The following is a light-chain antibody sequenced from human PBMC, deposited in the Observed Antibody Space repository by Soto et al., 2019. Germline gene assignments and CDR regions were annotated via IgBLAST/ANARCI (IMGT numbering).Light chain of an antibody. J-gene: IGKJ1*01. CDR1: QGIRSW. CDR3: QKYDSYTQR. V-gene: IGKV1-5*01. CDR2: VAS. Sequence: PSSVSDSVAVRLTIACRVIQGIRSWMQWHQQKPGTAHLLLLYVASTLQGEVQSRFSGGGAGSVFTTTISSLRPDDFPTYCFQKYDSYTQRFGQGTKVDIK.